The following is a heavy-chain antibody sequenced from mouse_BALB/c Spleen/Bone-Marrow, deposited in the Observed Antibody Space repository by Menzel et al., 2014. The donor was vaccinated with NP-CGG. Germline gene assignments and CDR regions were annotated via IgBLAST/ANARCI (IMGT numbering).Heavy chain of an antibody. V-gene: IGHV14-3*02. CDR1: GFNIKDTY. Sequence: EVQLQQSGAELVKPGASVKLSCTASGFNIKDTYMHWVKQRPEQGLEWIGRIDPANGNTKYDPKFQGKATITADTSSNTAYLQLSSLTSEDTAVYYCASYDYGYYFDHWGQGTTLTVSS. CDR2: IDPANGNT. J-gene: IGHJ2*01. CDR3: ASYDYGYYFDH. D-gene: IGHD2-4*01.